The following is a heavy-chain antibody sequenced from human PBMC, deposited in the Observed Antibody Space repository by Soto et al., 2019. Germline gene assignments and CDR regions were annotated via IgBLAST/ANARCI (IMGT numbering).Heavy chain of an antibody. Sequence: GGSLRLSCAASGFSVSSSYMTWVRQAPGKGLEWVSVIYSGGLTFYADSVKGRFAISRDNSKNTLYLQMNSLRPDDTAVYFCARGLGFCSGGSCYDDWGQGXLVTVSS. D-gene: IGHD2-15*01. CDR2: IYSGGLT. CDR1: GFSVSSSY. V-gene: IGHV3-53*01. CDR3: ARGLGFCSGGSCYDD. J-gene: IGHJ4*02.